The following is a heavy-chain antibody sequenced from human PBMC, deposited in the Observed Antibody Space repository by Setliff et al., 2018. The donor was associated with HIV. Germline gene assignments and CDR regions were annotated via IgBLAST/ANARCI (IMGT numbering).Heavy chain of an antibody. D-gene: IGHD2-15*01. CDR2: INPIFGTA. Sequence: SVKVSCKASGGTFRSYAMSWVRQAPGQGLEWMGGINPIFGTANYAQRFQGRVTITTDESTSTAYMELSSLGSEDTAVYYCARDGRLLNAFDIWGQGTMVTVSS. CDR3: ARDGRLLNAFDI. V-gene: IGHV1-69*05. J-gene: IGHJ3*02. CDR1: GGTFRSYA.